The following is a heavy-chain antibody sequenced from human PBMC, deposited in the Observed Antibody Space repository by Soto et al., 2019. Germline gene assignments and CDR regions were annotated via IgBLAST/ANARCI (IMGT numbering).Heavy chain of an antibody. CDR2: IIANNGKT. CDR1: GGTFSSYT. Sequence: GASVKVSCKASGGTFSSYTISWVRQAPGQGLEWMGRIIANNGKTNYAQKLQGRVTMTTDTSTSTAYMELRSLRSDDTAVYYCARALRNSSPFDPWGQGTLVTVSS. D-gene: IGHD3-22*01. J-gene: IGHJ5*02. CDR3: ARALRNSSPFDP. V-gene: IGHV1-18*01.